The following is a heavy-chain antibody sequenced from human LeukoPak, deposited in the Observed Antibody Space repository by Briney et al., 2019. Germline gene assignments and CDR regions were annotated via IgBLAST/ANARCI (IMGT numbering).Heavy chain of an antibody. D-gene: IGHD2-2*03. J-gene: IGHJ5*02. CDR3: AKGGYCSSASCKGGWFDP. V-gene: IGHV3-23*01. CDR2: ISGSGGST. CDR1: GFTFSSYE. Sequence: GGSLRLSCAASGFTFSSYEMNWVRQAPGKGLEWVSAISGSGGSTYYADSVKGRFTISRDNSKNTLYLQMNSLRAEDTAVYYCAKGGYCSSASCKGGWFDPWGQGTLVTVSS.